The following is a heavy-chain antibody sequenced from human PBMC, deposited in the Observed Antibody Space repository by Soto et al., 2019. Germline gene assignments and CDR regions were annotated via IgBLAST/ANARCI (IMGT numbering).Heavy chain of an antibody. D-gene: IGHD3-10*01. Sequence: PGGSLRLSCAASGFTFGSYWMSWVRQAPGKGLEWLATIKMDASEKKYVDSVKGRFTMSRDNAKNSLYLQMDSLRAEDTAGYYCPSSSGYGAWGSENHYLDYLVQGSPVTVS. CDR3: PSSSGYGAWGSENHYLDY. V-gene: IGHV3-7*01. CDR2: IKMDASEK. J-gene: IGHJ4*02. CDR1: GFTFGSYW.